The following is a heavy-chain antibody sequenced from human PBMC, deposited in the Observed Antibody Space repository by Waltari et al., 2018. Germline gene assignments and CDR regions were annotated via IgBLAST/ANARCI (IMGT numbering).Heavy chain of an antibody. Sequence: EVQLVESGGGLVQPGGSLRLSCAASGFTFSSSWMSWVRQAPGKGLEWVANIKQDGSEKYYVDSVKGRFTISRDNAKNSLYLQMNSLRAEDTAVYYCARKWERLDYWGQGTLVTVSS. V-gene: IGHV3-7*01. CDR1: GFTFSSSW. CDR2: IKQDGSEK. D-gene: IGHD1-26*01. CDR3: ARKWERLDY. J-gene: IGHJ4*02.